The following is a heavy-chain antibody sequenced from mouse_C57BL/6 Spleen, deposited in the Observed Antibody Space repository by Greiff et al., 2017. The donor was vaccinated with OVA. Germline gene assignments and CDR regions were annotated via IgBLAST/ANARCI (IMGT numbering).Heavy chain of an antibody. Sequence: QVQLQQPGAELVKPGASVQLSCKASGYTFTSYWLHWVQHRPGQGLEWIGMIHPNSGSTNYNEKFKSKATLTVDKSSSTAYMQLSSLTSEDSAVYYCAWDWYFDVWGTGTTVTVSS. D-gene: IGHD4-1*01. CDR2: IHPNSGST. CDR3: AWDWYFDV. J-gene: IGHJ1*03. V-gene: IGHV1-64*01. CDR1: GYTFTSYW.